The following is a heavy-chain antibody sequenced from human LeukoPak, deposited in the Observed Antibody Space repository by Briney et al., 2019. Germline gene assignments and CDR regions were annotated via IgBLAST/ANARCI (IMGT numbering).Heavy chain of an antibody. CDR1: GGTFSNYA. J-gene: IGHJ4*02. CDR3: ATDYSNFRTFDY. D-gene: IGHD4-11*01. Sequence: ASVKVSCKASGGTFSNYAVAWVRQAPGQGLEWLGGIIPIFGTANYAQKFQGRVTITTDESTSTAYMELSSLRSEDTAVYYCATDYSNFRTFDYWGQGTLVTVSS. V-gene: IGHV1-69*05. CDR2: IIPIFGTA.